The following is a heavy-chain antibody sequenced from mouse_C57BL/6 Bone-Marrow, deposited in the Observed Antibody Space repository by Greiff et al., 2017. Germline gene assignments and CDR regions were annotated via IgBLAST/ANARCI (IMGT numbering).Heavy chain of an antibody. D-gene: IGHD4-1*01. CDR1: GFTFSSYG. CDR3: ARHWDGYAMDY. J-gene: IGHJ4*01. Sequence: EVKLVESGGDLVKPGGSLKLSCAASGFTFSSYGMSWVRQTPDKRLEWVATISSGGSYTYYPDSVKGRFTISRDNAKNTLYLQMSSLKSEDTAMHYCARHWDGYAMDYWGQGTSVTVSS. V-gene: IGHV5-6*02. CDR2: ISSGGSYT.